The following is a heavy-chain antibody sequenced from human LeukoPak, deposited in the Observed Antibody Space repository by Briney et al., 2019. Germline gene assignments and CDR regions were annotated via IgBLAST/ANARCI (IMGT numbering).Heavy chain of an antibody. V-gene: IGHV4-59*01. CDR1: GGSISSYY. J-gene: IGHJ4*02. CDR2: ISYSGCT. CDR3: ARYIWGSYPTFEDY. D-gene: IGHD3-16*02. Sequence: SETLSLTCTVSGGSISSYYWSWIRQPPGKGPEWIGYISYSGCTNYNPSLKSRVPISVDTSKNQLSLKLNSVTAADTAVYYCARYIWGSYPTFEDYWGQGSLVTVSS.